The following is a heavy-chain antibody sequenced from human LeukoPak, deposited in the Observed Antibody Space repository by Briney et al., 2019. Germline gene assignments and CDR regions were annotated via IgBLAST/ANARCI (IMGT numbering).Heavy chain of an antibody. J-gene: IGHJ5*02. CDR1: GGSISSGGYY. Sequence: PSETLSLTCTVSGGSISSGGYYWSWIRQHPGKGLEWIGYIYYSGSTYYNPSLKSRVTISVDTSKNQFSLRLSSVTAADTAVYYCARSYSGSYFWFDPWGQGTLVTVSS. CDR2: IYYSGST. D-gene: IGHD1-26*01. CDR3: ARSYSGSYFWFDP. V-gene: IGHV4-31*03.